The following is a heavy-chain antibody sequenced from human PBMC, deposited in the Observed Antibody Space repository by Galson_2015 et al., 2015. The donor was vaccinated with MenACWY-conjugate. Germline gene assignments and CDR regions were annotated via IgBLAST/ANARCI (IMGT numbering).Heavy chain of an antibody. V-gene: IGHV3-74*01. CDR2: INRDGSST. D-gene: IGHD5-12*01. J-gene: IGHJ4*02. CDR3: AKCPERGGGYVLDY. CDR1: GFTFSSYW. Sequence: SLRLSCAASGFTFSSYWMYWVRQAPGKGLVWVAHINRDGSSTSYADSVKGRFTISRDNAKNMLYLQMNSLRAEDTAVYYGAKCPERGGGYVLDYRGQGTLVTVSS.